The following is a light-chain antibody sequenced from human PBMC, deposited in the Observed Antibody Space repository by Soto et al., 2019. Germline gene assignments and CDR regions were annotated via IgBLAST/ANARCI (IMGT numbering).Light chain of an antibody. CDR1: QGIDSY. Sequence: IQLTQSPSSLSSSVGYIFTITFRASQGIDSYLAWYQQRPGKVPQLLIYETSILQSGVSSRFSGSGSGTDFTLTISSLQPEDVATYYCLQHHSYPQTFGQGTKVDIK. J-gene: IGKJ1*01. CDR2: ETS. V-gene: IGKV1-9*01. CDR3: LQHHSYPQT.